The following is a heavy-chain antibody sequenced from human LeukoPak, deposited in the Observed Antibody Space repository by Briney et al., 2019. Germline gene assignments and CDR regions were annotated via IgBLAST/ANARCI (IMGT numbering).Heavy chain of an antibody. J-gene: IGHJ3*01. Sequence: SETLSLTCSVSGASVSTTAYFWNWIRQPAGEGLEWIGRIYASGNTHYNPSLKSRVTMSLDTSKNQFSLTMNSVTAADSAVYFCASYREAYDLYPHGLDVWGRGTVVAVSS. CDR1: GASVSTTAYF. CDR3: ASYREAYDLYPHGLDV. CDR2: IYASGNT. V-gene: IGHV4-61*02. D-gene: IGHD5-24*01.